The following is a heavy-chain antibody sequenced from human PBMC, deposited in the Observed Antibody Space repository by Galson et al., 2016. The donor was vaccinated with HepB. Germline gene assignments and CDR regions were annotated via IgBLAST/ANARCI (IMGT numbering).Heavy chain of an antibody. Sequence: SGFTFRGFGIHWVRQAPGKGPEWVAAVSKDGNSDYYADSVKGRFTISRDNSKNAAYLQMNSLRVEDMAVYYCAKDFLDPVTPYNWFAPWGQGTLVTVSS. CDR3: AKDFLDPVTPYNWFAP. CDR2: VSKDGNSD. V-gene: IGHV3-30*18. J-gene: IGHJ5*02. D-gene: IGHD3/OR15-3a*01. CDR1: GFTFRGFG.